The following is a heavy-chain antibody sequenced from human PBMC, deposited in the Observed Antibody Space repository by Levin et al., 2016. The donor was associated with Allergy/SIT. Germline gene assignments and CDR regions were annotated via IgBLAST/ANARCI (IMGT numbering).Heavy chain of an antibody. J-gene: IGHJ4*02. D-gene: IGHD6-25*01. CDR2: VRGIGEGGKT. Sequence: GESLKISCAASGFVFSDAWMSWVRRTPGRGLEWIGLVRGIGEGGKTEYAASVRGRFTISWDASKNMVFLQMDSLSADDTGVYYCCADVPTALPQIDFWGQGTVVTVTS. CDR1: GFVFSDAW. V-gene: IGHV3-15*05. CDR3: CADVPTALPQIDF.